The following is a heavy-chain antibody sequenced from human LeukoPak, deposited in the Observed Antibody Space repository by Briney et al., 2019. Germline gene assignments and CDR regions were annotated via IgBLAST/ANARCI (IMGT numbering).Heavy chain of an antibody. Sequence: SETLSLTCAVSGGSISSNNWWIWVRQSPEKGLEWIGEIYHDGSTNYNPSLKSRVTISMDKSKNQLSLKLNFVTAADTAVYYCASSTHYDSSGYYLDYWGQGTLVTVSS. CDR3: ASSTHYDSSGYYLDY. D-gene: IGHD3-22*01. CDR2: IYHDGST. V-gene: IGHV4-4*02. CDR1: GGSISSNNW. J-gene: IGHJ4*02.